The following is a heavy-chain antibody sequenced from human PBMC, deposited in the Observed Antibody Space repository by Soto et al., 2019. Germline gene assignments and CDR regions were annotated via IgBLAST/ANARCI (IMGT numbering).Heavy chain of an antibody. CDR3: ARDPYCNSTSCSYGMDV. Sequence: GGSLRLSCAASGFTFSSYGMHWVRQAPGKGLEWVAVIWYDGSNKYYADSVKGRFTISRDNSKNTLYLQMNSLRAEDTAVYYCARDPYCNSTSCSYGMDVWGQGTTVTVSS. V-gene: IGHV3-33*01. CDR2: IWYDGSNK. J-gene: IGHJ6*02. CDR1: GFTFSSYG. D-gene: IGHD2-2*01.